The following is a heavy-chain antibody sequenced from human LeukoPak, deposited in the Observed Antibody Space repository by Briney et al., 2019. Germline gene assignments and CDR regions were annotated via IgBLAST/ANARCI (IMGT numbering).Heavy chain of an antibody. Sequence: GGSLRLSCAASGFTFSSYAMSWVRQAPGKGLEWVSAISGSGGSTYYADSVKGRFTISRDNSKNTLYLQMNSLRAEDTAVYYCAKTLRGWKRYSSSTEYFDYWGQGTPVTVSS. CDR1: GFTFSSYA. CDR2: ISGSGGST. V-gene: IGHV3-23*01. D-gene: IGHD6-6*01. CDR3: AKTLRGWKRYSSSTEYFDY. J-gene: IGHJ4*02.